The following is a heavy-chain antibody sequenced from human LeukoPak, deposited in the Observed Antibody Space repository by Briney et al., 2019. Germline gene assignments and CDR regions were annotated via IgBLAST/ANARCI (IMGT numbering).Heavy chain of an antibody. CDR1: GGSISSYY. Sequence: SETLTLTCTVSGGSISSYYWSWIRQPPGKGLEWIGSMNCSGSTNYNHFLESRVTISVDTSKNQFSLTLSSVTAADTAVYYCARHAYYYDRSGSYEAFDIWGQGTMVTASS. CDR2: MNCSGST. V-gene: IGHV4-59*08. D-gene: IGHD3-22*01. J-gene: IGHJ3*02. CDR3: ARHAYYYDRSGSYEAFDI.